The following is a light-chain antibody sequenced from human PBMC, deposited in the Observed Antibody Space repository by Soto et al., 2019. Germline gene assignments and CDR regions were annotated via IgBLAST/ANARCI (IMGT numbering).Light chain of an antibody. V-gene: IGKV3-20*01. CDR2: GAA. CDR3: QQFGSSPLYT. J-gene: IGKJ2*01. Sequence: EIVLTQSPGTLSLSPGERVTLSCRASQSVSSIYLAWYQQKPGQAPRLLIYGAASRATGIPDRFIGSGSGTDFSLTISRLEPEDFVLYYCQQFGSSPLYTFGQGTKLEIK. CDR1: QSVSSIY.